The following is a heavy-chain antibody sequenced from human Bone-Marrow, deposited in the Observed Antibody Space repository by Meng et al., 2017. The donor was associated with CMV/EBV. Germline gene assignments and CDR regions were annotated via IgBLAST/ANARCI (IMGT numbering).Heavy chain of an antibody. J-gene: IGHJ5*02. V-gene: IGHV1-2*02. Sequence: ASVKVSCKASGYTFTGYYMHWVRQAPGQGLEWMGWINPNSGGTNYAQKFQGRVTMTRDTSISTAYMELRRLRSADTAVYYCARVGEYCSSTSSSLGGNWLDPWGQGTLVTVSS. CDR2: INPNSGGT. CDR3: ARVGEYCSSTSSSLGGNWLDP. D-gene: IGHD2-2*01. CDR1: GYTFTGYY.